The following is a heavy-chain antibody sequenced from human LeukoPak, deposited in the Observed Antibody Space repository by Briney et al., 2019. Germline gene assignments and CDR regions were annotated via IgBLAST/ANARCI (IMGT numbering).Heavy chain of an antibody. J-gene: IGHJ4*02. CDR3: ARDPSGSYDRGYFDY. CDR1: GFTFSSYS. D-gene: IGHD1-26*01. V-gene: IGHV3-21*01. Sequence: GGSLRLSCAASGFTFSSYSMNWVRQAPGKGLEWVSSISSSSSYIYYADSVKGRFTISRDNAKNSLYLQMNSLRAEDTAVYYCARDPSGSYDRGYFDYWGQGTLVTVSS. CDR2: ISSSSSYI.